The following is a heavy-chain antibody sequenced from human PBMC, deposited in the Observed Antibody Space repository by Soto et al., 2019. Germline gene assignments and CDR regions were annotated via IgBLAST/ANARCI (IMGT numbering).Heavy chain of an antibody. CDR2: MNPGSGKT. V-gene: IGHV1-8*02. CDR3: ARMASAGTLNWFDP. D-gene: IGHD6-13*01. Sequence: QVQLVQSGAEVKEPGASVRVSCKASGYSFINFDISWVRQAAGQGPEWLGWMNPGSGKTGYTSKFQGRVAMTRDASTATSHLDLTSLTSDDMAVYYCARMASAGTLNWFDPWGPGTLVTVSS. J-gene: IGHJ5*02. CDR1: GYSFINFD.